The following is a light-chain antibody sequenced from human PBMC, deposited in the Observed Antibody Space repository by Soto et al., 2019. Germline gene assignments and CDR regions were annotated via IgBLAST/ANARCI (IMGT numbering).Light chain of an antibody. V-gene: IGLV2-8*01. CDR1: SSDVGGYNY. Sequence: QSALTQPPSASGSLGQSVTISCTGTSSDVGGYNYVSWHQQHPGKAPKLMIYEVTKRPSGVPDRFSGSKSGNTASLTVSGLQAEDEADYYCSSYAGSNNLLFGGGTKLTVL. CDR3: SSYAGSNNLL. J-gene: IGLJ2*01. CDR2: EVT.